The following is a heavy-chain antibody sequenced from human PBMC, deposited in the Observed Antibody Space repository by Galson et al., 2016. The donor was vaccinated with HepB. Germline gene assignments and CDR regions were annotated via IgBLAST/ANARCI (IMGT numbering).Heavy chain of an antibody. D-gene: IGHD2-21*02. Sequence: QSGAEVKKPGESLKISCTASGYILTSHWIGWVRQMPGKGLEWMTIINPGDSDTRYSPSFQGQVTISADKSITTAYLQWSSLKASDTAMYYCARQVVPGLFDQWGQGTLVTVSS. CDR3: ARQVVPGLFDQ. CDR1: GYILTSHW. V-gene: IGHV5-51*01. CDR2: INPGDSDT. J-gene: IGHJ4*02.